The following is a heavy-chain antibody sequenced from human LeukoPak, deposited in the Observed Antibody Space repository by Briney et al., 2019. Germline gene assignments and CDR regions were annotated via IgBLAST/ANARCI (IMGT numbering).Heavy chain of an antibody. CDR2: INWKTGNG. CDR1: GFNFDDYA. D-gene: IGHD5-24*01. Sequence: GGSLRLSCPVSGFNFDDYAMHWVRQAPGRGREWVSGINWKTGNGIYADSVKGRFTISRDNAKNSLYLQMSSLRAEDTALYYCTRRAARWQFDLWGRGTLLTVSS. CDR3: TRRAARWQFDL. V-gene: IGHV3-9*01. J-gene: IGHJ2*01.